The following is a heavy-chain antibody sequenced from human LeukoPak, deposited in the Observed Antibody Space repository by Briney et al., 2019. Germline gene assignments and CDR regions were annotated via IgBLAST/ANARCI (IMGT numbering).Heavy chain of an antibody. CDR3: ASEPGLGGVPEYFQH. V-gene: IGHV3-30-3*01. CDR2: ISYDGSNK. Sequence: GSLRLSCAASGFTFSSYAMHWVRQAPGKGLEWVAVISYDGSNKYYADSVKGRFTISRDNSKNTLYLQMNSLRAEDTAVYYCASEPGLGGVPEYFQHWGQGTLVTVSS. J-gene: IGHJ1*01. CDR1: GFTFSSYA. D-gene: IGHD1-14*01.